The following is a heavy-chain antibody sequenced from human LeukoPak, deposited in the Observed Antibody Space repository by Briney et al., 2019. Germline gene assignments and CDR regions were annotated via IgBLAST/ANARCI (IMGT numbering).Heavy chain of an antibody. J-gene: IGHJ4*02. D-gene: IGHD4-11*01. V-gene: IGHV4-34*01. CDR2: INHSGST. CDR1: GGSFSGYY. Sequence: TSETLSLTCAVYGGSFSGYYWSWIRQPPGKGLEWIGEINHSGSTNYNPSLKSRVTISVDTSKNQFSLKLSSVTAADTAVYYCARGHYSIPYFDYWGQGTLVTVSS. CDR3: ARGHYSIPYFDY.